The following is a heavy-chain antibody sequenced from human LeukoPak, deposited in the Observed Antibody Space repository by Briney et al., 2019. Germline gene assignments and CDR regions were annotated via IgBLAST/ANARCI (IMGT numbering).Heavy chain of an antibody. CDR1: GGSFSGYY. V-gene: IGHV4-34*01. CDR2: INHSGST. J-gene: IGHJ6*03. Sequence: PSETLSLTCAVYGGSFSGYYWSWIRQPPGKGLDWMGEINHSGSTNYTPSLKSRVTISVDTSKNQFSLKLSSVTAADTAVYYCARGPEYSSSWYYYYYMDVWGKGTTVTVSS. CDR3: ARGPEYSSSWYYYYYMDV. D-gene: IGHD6-13*01.